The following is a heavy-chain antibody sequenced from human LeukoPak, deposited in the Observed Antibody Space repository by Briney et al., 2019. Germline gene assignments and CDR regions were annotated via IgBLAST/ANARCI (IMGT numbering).Heavy chain of an antibody. CDR3: ARERYNYGSYYFDY. CDR1: GFTFSSYG. CDR2: ISYDGSNK. D-gene: IGHD5-18*01. Sequence: GGSLRLSCAASGFTFSSYGMPWVRQASGKGLEWVAVISYDGSNKYYADSVKGRFTISRDNSKNTLYLQMNSLRAEDTAVYYCARERYNYGSYYFDYWGRGTLVTVSS. J-gene: IGHJ4*02. V-gene: IGHV3-30*03.